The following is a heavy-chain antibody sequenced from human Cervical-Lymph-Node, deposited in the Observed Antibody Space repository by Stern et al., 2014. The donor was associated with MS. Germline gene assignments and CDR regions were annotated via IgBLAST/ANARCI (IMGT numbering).Heavy chain of an antibody. CDR1: GDSVSGSNW. D-gene: IGHD3-10*02. J-gene: IGHJ4*02. V-gene: IGHV4-4*02. Sequence: QVQLQESGPGLVKPSGTLSLTCAVSGDSVSGSNWWNWVRQAPGKGLEWIGEISPSGNSNYRPSLETRVSISVDKSKNHLSLEMHSLTAADTAVYYCARVVLFGEFYFDSWGQGALVIVSS. CDR3: ARVVLFGEFYFDS. CDR2: ISPSGNS.